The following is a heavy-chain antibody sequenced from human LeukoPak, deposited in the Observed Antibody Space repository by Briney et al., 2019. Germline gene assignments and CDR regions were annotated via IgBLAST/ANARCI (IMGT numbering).Heavy chain of an antibody. Sequence: ASVKVSCKASGYTFTSYAMHWVRQAPGQRLEWMGWINAGNGNTKYSQKFQGRVTITRDTSASTAYMELSSLRSEDTAVYYCARQDIRLGELSFFDYWGQGTLVTVSS. D-gene: IGHD3-16*02. V-gene: IGHV1-3*01. CDR1: GYTFTSYA. CDR3: ARQDIRLGELSFFDY. CDR2: INAGNGNT. J-gene: IGHJ4*02.